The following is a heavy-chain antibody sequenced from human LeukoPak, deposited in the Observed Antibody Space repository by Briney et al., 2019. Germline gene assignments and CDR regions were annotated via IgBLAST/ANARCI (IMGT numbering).Heavy chain of an antibody. J-gene: IGHJ4*02. CDR1: GYSISSGYY. V-gene: IGHV4-38-2*02. Sequence: SETLSLTSTVSGYSISSGYYWGWIRQPPGKGLEWIGSIYHSGSTYYNPSLKSRVTISVDTSKNQFSLKLSSVTAADTAVYYCARGLAYCGGDCYSRPIDYWGQGTLVTVSS. CDR3: ARGLAYCGGDCYSRPIDY. CDR2: IYHSGST. D-gene: IGHD2-21*02.